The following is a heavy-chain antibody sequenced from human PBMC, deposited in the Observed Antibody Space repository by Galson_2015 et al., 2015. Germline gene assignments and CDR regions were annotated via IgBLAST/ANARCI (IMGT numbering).Heavy chain of an antibody. CDR2: IYYSGST. Sequence: TLSLTCTVSGGSISSGGYYWSWIRQHPGKGLEWIGYIYYSGSTYYNPSLKSRVTISVDTSKNQFSLKLSSVTAADTAVYYCARGGWGVVDYWGQGTLVTVSS. CDR1: GGSISSGGYY. V-gene: IGHV4-31*03. D-gene: IGHD1-26*01. J-gene: IGHJ4*02. CDR3: ARGGWGVVDY.